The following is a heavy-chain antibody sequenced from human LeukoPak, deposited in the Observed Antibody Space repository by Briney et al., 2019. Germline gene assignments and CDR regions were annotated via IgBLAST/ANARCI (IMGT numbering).Heavy chain of an antibody. CDR3: GFWSGTQHFDY. J-gene: IGHJ4*02. D-gene: IGHD3-3*01. CDR1: GGTFSSYA. CDR2: ISAYNGNT. Sequence: ASVKVSCKASGGTFSSYAISWVRQAPGQGLEWMGWISAYNGNTNYAQRFQGRVTMTTDTSTSTAYMELRSLRSDDTAVYYCGFWSGTQHFDYWGQGTLVTVSS. V-gene: IGHV1-18*01.